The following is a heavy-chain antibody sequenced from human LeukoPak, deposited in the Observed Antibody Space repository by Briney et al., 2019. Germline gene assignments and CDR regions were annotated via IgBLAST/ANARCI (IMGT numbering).Heavy chain of an antibody. J-gene: IGHJ4*02. V-gene: IGHV1-2*04. D-gene: IGHD3-10*01. CDR2: INPNSGGT. Sequence: GASVKVSCKASGYTFTGYYMHWVRQAPGQGLEWMGWINPNSGGTNYAQKFQGWVTMTRDTSISTAYMELSRLRSEDTAVYYCARDRLSGYYGSGSYLGDYWGQGTLVTVSS. CDR3: ARDRLSGYYGSGSYLGDY. CDR1: GYTFTGYY.